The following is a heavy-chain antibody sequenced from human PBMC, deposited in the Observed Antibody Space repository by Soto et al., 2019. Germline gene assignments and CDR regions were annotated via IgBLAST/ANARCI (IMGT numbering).Heavy chain of an antibody. V-gene: IGHV1-18*01. CDR3: ARGHCSGGSCYGSSAFDI. J-gene: IGHJ3*02. D-gene: IGHD2-15*01. CDR1: GYTFSSYG. Sequence: QVQLVQSGAEVKKPGASVKVSCKASGYTFSSYGISWVRQAPGQGLEWMGWISAYNGNTNYAQKLQGRVTMTTDTSTSTAYMELRSLRSDDTAVYYCARGHCSGGSCYGSSAFDIWGQGTMVTVSS. CDR2: ISAYNGNT.